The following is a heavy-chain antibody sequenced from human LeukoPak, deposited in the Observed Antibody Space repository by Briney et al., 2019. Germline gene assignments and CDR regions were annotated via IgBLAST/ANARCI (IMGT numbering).Heavy chain of an antibody. CDR1: GGSFSGYY. CDR2: INHSGST. Sequence: SETLSLTCAVYGGSFSGYYWSWIRQPPGKGLEWIGEINHSGSTNYNPSLKSRVTISVDTSKNQFSLKLSSVTAADTAVYYCARGRRAAAGSDFDYWGQGTPVTVSS. V-gene: IGHV4-34*01. CDR3: ARGRRAAAGSDFDY. J-gene: IGHJ4*02. D-gene: IGHD6-13*01.